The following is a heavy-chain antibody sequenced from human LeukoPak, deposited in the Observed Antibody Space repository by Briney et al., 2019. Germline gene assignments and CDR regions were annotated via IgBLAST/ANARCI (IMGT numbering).Heavy chain of an antibody. Sequence: SETLSLTCTVSGGSISSYYWSWIRQPPGKGLEWVGYIDYTGGTNFNPSLKSRVTISVDTSKNQFSLKLGSVTAADTAVYYCARGFGLETLIDYWGQGTLVTVSS. V-gene: IGHV4-59*01. CDR1: GGSISSYY. D-gene: IGHD3/OR15-3a*01. J-gene: IGHJ4*02. CDR3: ARGFGLETLIDY. CDR2: IDYTGGT.